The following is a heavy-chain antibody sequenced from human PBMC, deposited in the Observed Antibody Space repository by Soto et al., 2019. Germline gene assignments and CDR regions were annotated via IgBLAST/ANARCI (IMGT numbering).Heavy chain of an antibody. CDR2: RYFRGST. CDR1: GGSISSYY. V-gene: IGHV4-59*01. Sequence: QVQLQESSPGLVKPSETLSLTCTVSGGSISSYYWNWIRQRPGKGLEWIGYRYFRGSTNYNPSLKSRVTIPVDTSKNQFSLKLSSVTAADTAVYYCARDPGGRYDYWGQGTLVTVSS. J-gene: IGHJ4*02. D-gene: IGHD2-15*01. CDR3: ARDPGGRYDY.